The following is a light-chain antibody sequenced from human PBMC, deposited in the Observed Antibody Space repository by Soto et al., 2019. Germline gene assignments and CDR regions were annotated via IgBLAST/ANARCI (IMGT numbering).Light chain of an antibody. Sequence: QSALTQPASVSGSPGQSITISCTGTSSDVGGYNHVSWYQQHPGKAPELMIYDVSNRPSGVSNRFSGSKSGNTASLTISGLQAEDEADYYCNSYASSSTYVFGLGTKLTVL. CDR3: NSYASSSTYV. CDR2: DVS. CDR1: SSDVGGYNH. J-gene: IGLJ1*01. V-gene: IGLV2-14*01.